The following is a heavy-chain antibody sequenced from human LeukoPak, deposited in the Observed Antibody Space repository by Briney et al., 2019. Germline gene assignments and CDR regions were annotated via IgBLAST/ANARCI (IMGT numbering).Heavy chain of an antibody. J-gene: IGHJ4*02. CDR3: ARRGVFGFFDY. Sequence: TGGSLRLSCAASGFTVSSYAMHGVRQAPGKGLEYVSAISSNGGSTYYANSVKGRFTISRDNSKNTLYLQMGSLRAEDMAVYYCARRGVFGFFDYWGQGTLVTVSS. V-gene: IGHV3-64*01. CDR2: ISSNGGST. D-gene: IGHD3-10*01. CDR1: GFTVSSYA.